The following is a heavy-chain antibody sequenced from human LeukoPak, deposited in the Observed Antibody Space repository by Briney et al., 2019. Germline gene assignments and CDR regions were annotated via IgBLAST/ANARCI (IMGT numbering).Heavy chain of an antibody. CDR3: ARVAGRITMVRGVNDWFDP. CDR2: INHSGST. Sequence: SETLSLTCAVYGGSSSGYYWSWIRQPPGKGLEWIGEINHSGSTNFNPSLKSRVTISVDTSKNQFSLKLSSVTAADTAVYYCARVAGRITMVRGVNDWFDPWGQGTLVTVSS. D-gene: IGHD3-10*01. V-gene: IGHV4-34*01. J-gene: IGHJ5*02. CDR1: GGSSSGYY.